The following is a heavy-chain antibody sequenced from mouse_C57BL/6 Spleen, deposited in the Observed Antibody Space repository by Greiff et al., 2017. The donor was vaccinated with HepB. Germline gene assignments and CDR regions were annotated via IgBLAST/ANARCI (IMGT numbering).Heavy chain of an antibody. V-gene: IGHV5-6*01. CDR3: ARHDPPFDY. J-gene: IGHJ2*01. CDR2: ISSGGSYT. Sequence: EVQLVESGGDLVKPGGSLKLSCAASGFTFSSYCMSWVRQTPDKRLEWVATISSGGSYTYYPDSVKGRFTISRDNAKNTLYLQMSSLKSEDTAMYYCARHDPPFDYWGQGTTLTVSS. CDR1: GFTFSSYC.